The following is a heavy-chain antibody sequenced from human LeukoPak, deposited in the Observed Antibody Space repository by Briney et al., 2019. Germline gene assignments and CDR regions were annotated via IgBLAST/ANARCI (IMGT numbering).Heavy chain of an antibody. CDR2: ISGSGDST. V-gene: IGHV3-23*01. J-gene: IGHJ4*02. CDR3: AKERSLEIAVAGTIFDY. Sequence: GGSLRLSCAASGFTFSSYVMSWVRQAPGKGLEWVSAISGSGDSTYYADSVKGRFTISRDNSKNTLYLQMNSLRAEDTAVYYCAKERSLEIAVAGTIFDYWGQGTLVTVSS. D-gene: IGHD6-19*01. CDR1: GFTFSSYV.